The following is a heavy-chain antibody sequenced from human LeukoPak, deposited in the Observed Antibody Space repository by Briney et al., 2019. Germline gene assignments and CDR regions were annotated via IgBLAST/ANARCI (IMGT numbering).Heavy chain of an antibody. Sequence: SETLSLTCTVSGGSISSSSYYWGWNRQPPGKGLEWIGSIYYSGSTYYNLSLKSRVTISVDTSKNQFSLKLSSVTAADTAVYYCARLSGGELLSDYWGQGTLVTVSS. CDR1: GGSISSSSYY. V-gene: IGHV4-39*01. J-gene: IGHJ4*02. D-gene: IGHD1-26*01. CDR3: ARLSGGELLSDY. CDR2: IYYSGST.